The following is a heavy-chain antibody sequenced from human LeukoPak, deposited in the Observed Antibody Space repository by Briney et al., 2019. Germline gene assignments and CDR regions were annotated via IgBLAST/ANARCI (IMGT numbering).Heavy chain of an antibody. Sequence: ASVKVSCKASGYTFTSYYMHWVRQAPGQGLEWMGIINPSGGSTGYAQKFQGRVTMTRDTSTSTVYMELSSLRSEDTAVYYCAREYCGGDCYPSHFDYWGQGTLVTVSS. D-gene: IGHD2-21*02. CDR1: GYTFTSYY. CDR2: INPSGGST. V-gene: IGHV1-46*01. CDR3: AREYCGGDCYPSHFDY. J-gene: IGHJ4*02.